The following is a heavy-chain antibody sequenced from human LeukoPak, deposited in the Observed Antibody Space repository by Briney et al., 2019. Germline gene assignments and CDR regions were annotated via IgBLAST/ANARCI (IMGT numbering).Heavy chain of an antibody. J-gene: IGHJ4*02. CDR1: GDSISSYY. V-gene: IGHV4-59*01. CDR3: ASDFGSGRRGLNN. Sequence: PSETLSLTCTASGDSISSYYWSWIRQPPGKGLEWIGYISYSGSTNYNPSLKSRVTISVDTSKNQFSLKLSAVTAADTAVYYCASDFGSGRRGLNNWGQGTLVTVSS. D-gene: IGHD3-10*01. CDR2: ISYSGST.